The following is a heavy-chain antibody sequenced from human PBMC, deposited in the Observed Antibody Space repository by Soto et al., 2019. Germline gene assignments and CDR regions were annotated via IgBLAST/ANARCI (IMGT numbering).Heavy chain of an antibody. CDR1: GFTFSHHG. V-gene: IGHV3-33*01. D-gene: IGHD2-21*01. Sequence: QVQLVESGGGVVQPGKSLRLSCAASGFTFSHHGIHWVRQAPGKGLEWVAGIWYDGSLKYYGDSVQGRFTVSRDNSKNTVYLQMNSLRAEDSAVYYCARWDLDWWGQGTLVTVSS. CDR3: ARWDLDW. CDR2: IWYDGSLK. J-gene: IGHJ4*02.